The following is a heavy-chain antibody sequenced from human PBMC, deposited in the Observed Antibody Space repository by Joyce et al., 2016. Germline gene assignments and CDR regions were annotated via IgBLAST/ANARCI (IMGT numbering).Heavy chain of an antibody. D-gene: IGHD7-27*01. CDR2: IDQDGSEL. J-gene: IGHJ4*02. V-gene: IGHV3-7*03. CDR3: ARDWALNY. CDR1: GFTFSSFW. Sequence: EVHLVESGGGLVQPGGSLRLSCAASGFTFSSFWMTWVRQVPGKGLEWVANIDQDGSELYYVDSVKGRFTISRDNAKNSLFLQMHSLRAEDTAVYHCARDWALNYWGQGTLVTVSS.